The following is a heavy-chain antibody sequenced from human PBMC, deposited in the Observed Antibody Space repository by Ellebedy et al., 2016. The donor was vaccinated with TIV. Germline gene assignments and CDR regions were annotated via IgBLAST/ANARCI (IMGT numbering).Heavy chain of an antibody. J-gene: IGHJ4*02. CDR3: ARSSLAARLHY. D-gene: IGHD6-6*01. CDR1: GFTFSSYS. CDR2: IKQDGIGK. V-gene: IGHV3-7*01. Sequence: GESLKISXAASGFTFSSYSMNWVRQAPGKGLEWVATIKQDGIGKYYVDSVRGRFTISRDNARNSLSLQMNSLRAEDTAVYYCARSSLAARLHYWGQGTLVTVSS.